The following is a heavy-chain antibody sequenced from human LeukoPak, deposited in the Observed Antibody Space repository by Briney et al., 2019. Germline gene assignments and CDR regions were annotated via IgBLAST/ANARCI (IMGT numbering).Heavy chain of an antibody. CDR1: GYSFTSYW. V-gene: IGHV5-51*01. J-gene: IGHJ3*02. Sequence: VESVKISCRGSGYSFTSYWIGWVRQMPGKGMEWMGIIYPGDSDTRYRPSFQGQVTISADKSISTAYLQWSRLKASDTGMYYCASQTTSYYYDSSGYGAFDIWGQGTMVTVSS. CDR2: IYPGDSDT. CDR3: ASQTTSYYYDSSGYGAFDI. D-gene: IGHD3-22*01.